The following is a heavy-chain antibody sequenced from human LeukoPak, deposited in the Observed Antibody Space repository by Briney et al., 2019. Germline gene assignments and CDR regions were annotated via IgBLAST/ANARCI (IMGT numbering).Heavy chain of an antibody. Sequence: SQTLSLTCAISGDSVSNKTTAWNWIRQSPSRGLEWLGRTYYRSKWYHEYALSVTSRITINIDTSKNQFSLHLDSVTPEDTAVYYCAGGYSISFWGQGTLVTVSS. V-gene: IGHV6-1*01. D-gene: IGHD3-3*02. CDR2: TYYRSKWYH. CDR3: AGGYSISF. CDR1: GDSVSNKTTA. J-gene: IGHJ4*02.